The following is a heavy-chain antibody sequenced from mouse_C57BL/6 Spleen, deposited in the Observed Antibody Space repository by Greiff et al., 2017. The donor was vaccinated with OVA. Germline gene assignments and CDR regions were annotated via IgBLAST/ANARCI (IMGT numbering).Heavy chain of an antibody. V-gene: IGHV1-80*01. CDR2: IYPGDGDT. J-gene: IGHJ4*01. D-gene: IGHD3-2*02. CDR3: ARSHSSGPSADY. Sequence: VKLQESGAELVKPGASVKISCKASGYAFSSYWMNWVKQRPGKGLEWIGQIYPGDGDTNYNGKFKGKATLTADKSSSTAYMQLSSLTSEDSAVYFCARSHSSGPSADYWGQGTSVTVSS. CDR1: GYAFSSYW.